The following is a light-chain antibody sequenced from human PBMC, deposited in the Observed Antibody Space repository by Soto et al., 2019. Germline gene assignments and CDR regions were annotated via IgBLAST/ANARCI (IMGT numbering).Light chain of an antibody. CDR1: QGIRNF. V-gene: IGKV1-27*01. CDR3: QKYSSVPV. CDR2: AAS. Sequence: DIPMTQSPTSLSASVGDRVTITCRASQGIRNFVAWYQQKPGKPPKLLIYAASTLQSGVPSRFSGSGSGTDFTFTINSLQPEDVATYSCQKYSSVPVFGPGTKVEI. J-gene: IGKJ3*01.